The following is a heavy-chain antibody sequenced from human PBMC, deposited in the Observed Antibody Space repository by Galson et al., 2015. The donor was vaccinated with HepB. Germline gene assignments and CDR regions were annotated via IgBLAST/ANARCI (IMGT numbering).Heavy chain of an antibody. CDR3: AKDLLAYSSGWYALVALDY. J-gene: IGHJ4*02. Sequence: SLRLSCAASGFTFSSYGMHWVRQAPGKGLEWVAFIRYDGSNKYYADSVKGRFTISRDNSKNTLYLQMNSLRAEDTAVYYCAKDLLAYSSGWYALVALDYWGQGTLVTVSS. CDR2: IRYDGSNK. CDR1: GFTFSSYG. D-gene: IGHD6-19*01. V-gene: IGHV3-30*02.